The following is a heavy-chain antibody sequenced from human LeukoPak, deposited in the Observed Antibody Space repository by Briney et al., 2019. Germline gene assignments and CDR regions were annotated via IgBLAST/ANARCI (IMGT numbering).Heavy chain of an antibody. CDR3: AKDKGWGYSSYDYYGMDV. J-gene: IGHJ6*02. Sequence: GGSLRLSCVVSGFTVSSNYMSWVRQAPGKGLEWVSVLYSGGNTYHADSVKGRFTISRDISKNTLYVQMNSLRAEDAAVYYCAKDKGWGYSSYDYYGMDVWGQGTTVTVSS. CDR2: LYSGGNT. V-gene: IGHV3-53*01. D-gene: IGHD1-26*01. CDR1: GFTVSSNY.